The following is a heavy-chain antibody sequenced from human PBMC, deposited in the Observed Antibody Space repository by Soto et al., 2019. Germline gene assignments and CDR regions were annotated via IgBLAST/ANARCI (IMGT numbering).Heavy chain of an antibody. D-gene: IGHD6-6*01. CDR2: MNPNSGNT. CDR3: ARRGLSSSSTFRYFYYGMDA. CDR1: GYTFTSYD. J-gene: IGHJ6*02. V-gene: IGHV1-8*01. Sequence: QVQLVQSGAEVKKPGASVKVSCKASGYTFTSYDFNWVRQATGQGLEWMGWMNPNSGNTGYAQKFQGRVTMTRNTSISTAYMELCSLRSEDTAVYYCARRGLSSSSTFRYFYYGMDAWGQGTTVTVSS.